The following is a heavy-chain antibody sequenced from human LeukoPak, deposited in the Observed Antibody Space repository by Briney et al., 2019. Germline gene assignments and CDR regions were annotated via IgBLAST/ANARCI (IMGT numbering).Heavy chain of an antibody. CDR1: GGSISSYY. CDR2: IYYSGST. CDR3: ARAGGSGSYSYFDY. V-gene: IGHV4-59*01. D-gene: IGHD3-10*01. Sequence: SETLSLTCTVSGGSISSYYWSWIRQPPGKGLEWIGYIYYSGSTNYNPSPKSRVTISVDTSKNQFSLKLSSVTAADTAVYYCARAGGSGSYSYFDYWGQGTLVTVSS. J-gene: IGHJ4*02.